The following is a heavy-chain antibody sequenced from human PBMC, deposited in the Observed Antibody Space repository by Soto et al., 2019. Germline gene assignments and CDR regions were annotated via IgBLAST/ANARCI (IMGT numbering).Heavy chain of an antibody. CDR1: GFTFSSYA. V-gene: IGHV3-23*01. D-gene: IGHD3-22*01. Sequence: GGSLRLSCAASGFTFSSYAMSWVRQAPGKGLEWVSAISGSGGSTYYADSVKGRFTISSDNSKNTLYLQMNRLRAEDTAVYYCATEDDSSGYYGEKWFGPWGEGTLAT. J-gene: IGHJ5*02. CDR2: ISGSGGST. CDR3: ATEDDSSGYYGEKWFGP.